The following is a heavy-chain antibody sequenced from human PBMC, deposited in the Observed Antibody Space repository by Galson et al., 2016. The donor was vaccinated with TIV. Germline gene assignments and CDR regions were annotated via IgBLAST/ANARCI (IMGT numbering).Heavy chain of an antibody. CDR2: ILSIFGTT. Sequence: SVKVSCKASGGTFSNRAIHWVRQAPGQGLEWMGGILSIFGTTKYAEKFQGRITITAADSTSTVYMELSSLRPDDTAVYYCATLQEIPVGATGDFWGQGTLVTVS. J-gene: IGHJ4*02. CDR3: ATLQEIPVGATGDF. CDR1: GGTFSNRA. V-gene: IGHV1-69*13. D-gene: IGHD6-19*01.